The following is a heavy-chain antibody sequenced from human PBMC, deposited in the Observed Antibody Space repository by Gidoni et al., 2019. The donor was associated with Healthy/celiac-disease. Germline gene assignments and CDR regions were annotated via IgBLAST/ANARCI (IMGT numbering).Heavy chain of an antibody. Sequence: QVQLVQSGAEVKKPGAPVKVSCTASGSPFTGYYMHWVRQAPGQGLEWMGWINPNSGGTNYAQKFQGRVTMTRDTSISTAYMELSRLRSDDTAVYYCAREVQRGSGRGWFDPWGQGTLVTVSS. V-gene: IGHV1-2*02. CDR1: GSPFTGYY. J-gene: IGHJ5*02. CDR2: INPNSGGT. CDR3: AREVQRGSGRGWFDP. D-gene: IGHD3-10*01.